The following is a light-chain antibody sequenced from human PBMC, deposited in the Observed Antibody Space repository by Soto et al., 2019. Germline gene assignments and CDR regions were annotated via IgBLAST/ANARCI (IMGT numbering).Light chain of an antibody. Sequence: DIQLTQSPSFLSASVGDRVTITCRASQGISSYLAWYQQKPGKAPKLLIYEASTLQSGVPSTFSGSGSGTEFTLTISRLQPEDVATYYCKQLNSYPLTFGGGTKVEI. J-gene: IGKJ4*01. CDR3: KQLNSYPLT. V-gene: IGKV1-9*01. CDR2: EAS. CDR1: QGISSY.